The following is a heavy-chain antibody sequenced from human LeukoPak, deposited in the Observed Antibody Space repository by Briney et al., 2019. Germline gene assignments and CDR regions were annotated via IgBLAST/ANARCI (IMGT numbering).Heavy chain of an antibody. V-gene: IGHV4-38-2*01. Sequence: SETLSLTCAVSGYSISSGYYWGWIRQPPGKGLEWIGSIYRSGSTYYNPSLKSRVTISVDTSKNQFSLKLSSVTAADTAVYYCARLKSAQQLASRVFDYWGQGTLVTVSS. D-gene: IGHD6-13*01. CDR1: GYSISSGYY. J-gene: IGHJ4*02. CDR2: IYRSGST. CDR3: ARLKSAQQLASRVFDY.